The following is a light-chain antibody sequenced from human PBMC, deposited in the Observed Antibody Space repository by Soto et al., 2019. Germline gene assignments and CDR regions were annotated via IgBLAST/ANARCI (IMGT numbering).Light chain of an antibody. CDR2: RAS. CDR3: HQYNYWLAWT. J-gene: IGKJ1*01. CDR1: QSVSTN. Sequence: DIVMTQSPATLSVSPGERATLSCRASQSVSTNLAWYQQRPGQAPRLLIYRASTRAAGVPARFSGSGSGTEFTLTISGLQSEDFAVYYGHQYNYWLAWTFGQGTKVEIK. V-gene: IGKV3-15*01.